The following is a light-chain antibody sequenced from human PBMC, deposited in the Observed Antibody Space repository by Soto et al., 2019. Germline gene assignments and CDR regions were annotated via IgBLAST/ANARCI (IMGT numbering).Light chain of an antibody. Sequence: EVVMTQSPATLSVSPGERATLSCRASQSVRSNLAWYQQKPGQAPRLLIYDASTRATDVPARFSGSGSGTEFTLTISSLQSEEFAVDYCQQYSNWRTFGQVTKVDIK. CDR1: QSVRSN. CDR3: QQYSNWRT. J-gene: IGKJ1*01. V-gene: IGKV3-15*01. CDR2: DAS.